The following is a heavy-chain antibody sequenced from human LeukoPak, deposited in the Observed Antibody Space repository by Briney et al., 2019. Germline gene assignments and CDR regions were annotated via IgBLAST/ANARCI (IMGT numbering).Heavy chain of an antibody. J-gene: IGHJ4*02. D-gene: IGHD2-2*01. CDR3: AKDNGYCSSTSCYAPDY. CDR2: ISYDGSNK. V-gene: IGHV3-30*18. CDR1: GFTFSSYG. Sequence: PGRSLRLSCAASGFTFSSYGMHWVRQAPGKGLEWVAVISYDGSNKYYADSVKGRFTISRDNSKNTLYLQMNSMRAEDTAVYYCAKDNGYCSSTSCYAPDYWGQGTLVTVSS.